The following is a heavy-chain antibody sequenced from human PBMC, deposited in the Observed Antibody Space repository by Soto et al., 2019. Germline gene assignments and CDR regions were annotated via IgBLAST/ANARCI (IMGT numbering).Heavy chain of an antibody. V-gene: IGHV4-59*03. CDR1: GGSINNFY. D-gene: IGHD3-22*01. J-gene: IGHJ4*02. Sequence: SETLSLTCTVSGGSINNFYWNWIRQPPGKGLEWIGNIYYSGSTNYNPSLKSRVTISIDTSKEEFSLNLNSVAAADTAVYYCAVSTGSSQYYFDSVGQGALVTVSS. CDR3: AVSTGSSQYYFDS. CDR2: IYYSGST.